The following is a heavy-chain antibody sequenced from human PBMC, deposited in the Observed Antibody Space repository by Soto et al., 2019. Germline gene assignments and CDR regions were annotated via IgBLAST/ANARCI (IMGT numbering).Heavy chain of an antibody. CDR2: INYDGSNK. CDR3: ARDLFGVVIMGNWFDP. J-gene: IGHJ5*02. CDR1: GFTLSSYS. V-gene: IGHV3-30*03. D-gene: IGHD3-3*01. Sequence: VRSLRLSCAASGFTLSSYSMNCVRQAPGKGLEWVAFINYDGSNKYYADSVKGRFTISRDNSKNTLYLQMNSLRAEDTAVYYCARDLFGVVIMGNWFDPWGQGTLVTVSS.